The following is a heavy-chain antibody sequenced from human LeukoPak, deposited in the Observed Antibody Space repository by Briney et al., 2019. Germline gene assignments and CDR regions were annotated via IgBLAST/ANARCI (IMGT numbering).Heavy chain of an antibody. CDR2: IYYSGST. CDR1: GGSISSGGYY. V-gene: IGHV4-31*03. D-gene: IGHD4-17*01. J-gene: IGHJ4*02. Sequence: PSETLALTCTVSGGSISSGGYYWSWIRQHPGKGLEWIGYIYYSGSTYYNPSLKSRVTISVDTSKNQFSLKLSSVTAADTAVYYCARKSRYYFDYWGQGTLVTVSS. CDR3: ARKSRYYFDY.